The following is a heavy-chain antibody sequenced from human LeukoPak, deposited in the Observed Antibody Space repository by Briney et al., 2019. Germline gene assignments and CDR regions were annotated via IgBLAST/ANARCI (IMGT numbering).Heavy chain of an antibody. CDR2: INHSGST. CDR1: GGSFSGYY. J-gene: IGHJ6*02. D-gene: IGHD3-10*01. CDR3: ARHSIRVRGVIPYYYGMDV. V-gene: IGHV4-34*01. Sequence: SETLSLTCAVYGGSFSGYYWSWIRQPPGKGLEWIGEINHSGSTNYNPSLKSRVTISVDTSKNQFSLKLSSVTAADTAVYYCARHSIRVRGVIPYYYGMDVWGQGTTVTVSS.